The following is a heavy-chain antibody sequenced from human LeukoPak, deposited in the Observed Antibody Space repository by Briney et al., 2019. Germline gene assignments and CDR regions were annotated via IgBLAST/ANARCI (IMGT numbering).Heavy chain of an antibody. D-gene: IGHD4-11*01. CDR2: ISSSSSYI. V-gene: IGHV3-21*01. Sequence: GGSLRLSCAASGFTYSSYSMNWVRQAPGKGLEWVSSISSSSSYIYYADSVKGRFTISRDNAKNSLYLQMNSLRAEDTAVYYCARVIRSSTVTPSYYYYMDVWGKGTTVTVSS. J-gene: IGHJ6*03. CDR3: ARVIRSSTVTPSYYYYMDV. CDR1: GFTYSSYS.